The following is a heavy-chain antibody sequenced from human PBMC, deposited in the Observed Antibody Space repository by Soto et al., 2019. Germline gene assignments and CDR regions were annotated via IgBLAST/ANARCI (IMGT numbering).Heavy chain of an antibody. CDR2: IRSKAYGGTT. V-gene: IGHV3-49*03. CDR3: TRVVTPRFYYYYYYMDV. CDR1: GFTFGDYA. D-gene: IGHD5-18*01. J-gene: IGHJ6*03. Sequence: PGGSLRLSCTASGFTFGDYAMSWFRQAPGKGLEWVGFIRSKAYGGTTEYAASVKGRFTISRDDSKSIAYLQMNSLKTEDTAVYYCTRVVTPRFYYYYYYMDVWGKGTTVTVSS.